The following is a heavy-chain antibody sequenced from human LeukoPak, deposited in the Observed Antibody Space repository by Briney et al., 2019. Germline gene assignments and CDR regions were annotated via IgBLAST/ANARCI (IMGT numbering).Heavy chain of an antibody. J-gene: IGHJ4*02. V-gene: IGHV4-59*01. CDR2: IYYSGST. D-gene: IGHD2-21*01. Sequence: PSETLSLTCTVSGGSISSYYWSWIRQPPGKGLEWIGYIYYSGSTNYNPSLKSRVTISVDTSKNQFSLKLSSVTAADTAVYYCARFPIFDPYFGCWGQGTLVTVSS. CDR3: ARFPIFDPYFGC. CDR1: GGSISSYY.